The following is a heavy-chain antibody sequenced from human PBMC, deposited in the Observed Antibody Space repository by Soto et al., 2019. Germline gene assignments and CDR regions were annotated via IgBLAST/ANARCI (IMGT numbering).Heavy chain of an antibody. CDR2: INHSGST. CDR1: GGSFSGYA. V-gene: IGHV4-34*01. Sequence: SETLSLTCAAYGGSFSGYAWNWIRQPPGKGLEWIGEINHSGSTNYNPSLKSRVTISVDTSTNQFSLKLSSVTAADTAVYYCARQRAVDVWDKGTPVTVSS. J-gene: IGHJ6*04. CDR3: ARQRAVDV. D-gene: IGHD6-19*01.